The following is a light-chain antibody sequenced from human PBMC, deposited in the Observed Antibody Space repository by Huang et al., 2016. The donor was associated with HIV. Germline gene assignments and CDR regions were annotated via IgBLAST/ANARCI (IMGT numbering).Light chain of an antibody. V-gene: IGKV3-11*01. Sequence: EIVLTQSPATLSLSPGERATLSCKASQSVSSSLAWYQQKPGQAPRLLIHDTSNRATGIPARFSGSESGTDFTLTISSLEPEDFAVYYCQQRSNWPLFTFGPGTKVDIK. J-gene: IGKJ3*01. CDR3: QQRSNWPLFT. CDR1: QSVSSS. CDR2: DTS.